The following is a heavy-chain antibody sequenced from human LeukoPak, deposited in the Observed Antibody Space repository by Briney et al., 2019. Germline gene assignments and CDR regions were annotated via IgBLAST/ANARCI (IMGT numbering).Heavy chain of an antibody. V-gene: IGHV1-2*02. D-gene: IGHD3-3*01. J-gene: IGHJ4*02. Sequence: ASMKVSCKASGYTFTGHYIHWVRQAPGQGLEWMGWINPNGGGTVYAQNFQGRVTMTRDTSITTAYMELSRLRSDDTAVYYCGRGGGTVFGVINDWGQGTLVTVSS. CDR3: GRGGGTVFGVIND. CDR2: INPNGGGT. CDR1: GYTFTGHY.